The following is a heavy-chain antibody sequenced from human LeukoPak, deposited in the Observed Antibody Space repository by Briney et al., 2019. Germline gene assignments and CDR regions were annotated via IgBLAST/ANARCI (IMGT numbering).Heavy chain of an antibody. Sequence: PSETLSLTCSVSGGSSSSSSYYCGSRHPPPGKGLEWVGSIHDSGSTDYNPSLKSRVTISVDTSKNQFSLKLSSVTAADTAVYYCARLYGGNSNNYYCNYWGQGTLVTVSS. D-gene: IGHD4-23*01. V-gene: IGHV4-39*01. CDR2: IHDSGST. CDR1: GGSSSSSSYY. J-gene: IGHJ4*02. CDR3: ARLYGGNSNNYYCNY.